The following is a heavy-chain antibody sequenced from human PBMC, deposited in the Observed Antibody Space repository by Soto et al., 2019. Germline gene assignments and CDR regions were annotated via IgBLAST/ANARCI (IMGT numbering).Heavy chain of an antibody. V-gene: IGHV3-73*02. CDR3: SAGTDFDY. D-gene: IGHD6-19*01. Sequence: QLVESGGGLVQPGGSLKLPCAASGFGFIGAGIHGVRQASGKGREWVARIRSRNNNYATTYAASVKGRFTISRDDSESTAYLQMNSLKTEDTAVYYCSAGTDFDYWGQGTLVTVSS. CDR2: IRSRNNNYAT. J-gene: IGHJ4*02. CDR1: GFGFIGAG.